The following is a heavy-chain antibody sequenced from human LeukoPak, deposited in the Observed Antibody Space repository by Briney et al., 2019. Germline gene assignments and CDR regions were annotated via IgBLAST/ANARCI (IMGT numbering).Heavy chain of an antibody. Sequence: ASVKVSCKASGGTFSSYAISWVRQAPGQGLEWMGGIIPIFGTANYAQKFQGRVTITADESTSTAYMELSSLRSEDTAVYYCARGPARFLEAYYYMDVWGKGTTVTVSS. J-gene: IGHJ6*03. V-gene: IGHV1-69*01. CDR1: GGTFSSYA. CDR2: IIPIFGTA. CDR3: ARGPARFLEAYYYMDV. D-gene: IGHD3-3*01.